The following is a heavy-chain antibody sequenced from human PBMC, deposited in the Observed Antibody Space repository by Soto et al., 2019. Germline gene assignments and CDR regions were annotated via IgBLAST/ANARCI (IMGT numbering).Heavy chain of an antibody. CDR3: AQTEEYCSGGSCYAYFDY. V-gene: IGHV4-34*01. J-gene: IGHJ4*02. Sequence: QVQLQQWGAGLLKPSETLFLTCAVYGGSFSGYYWSWIRQPPGKGLEWIGEINHSGSTNYNPSLKSRVTISVDTSKNQFSLKLSSVTAADTAVYYCAQTEEYCSGGSCYAYFDYWGQGTLVTVSS. CDR2: INHSGST. D-gene: IGHD2-15*01. CDR1: GGSFSGYY.